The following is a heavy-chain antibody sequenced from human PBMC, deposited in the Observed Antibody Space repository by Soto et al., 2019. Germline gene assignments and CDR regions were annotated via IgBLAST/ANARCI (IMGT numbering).Heavy chain of an antibody. J-gene: IGHJ4*02. CDR1: GFTFSTIA. CDR2: ISPSGAST. V-gene: IGHV3-23*01. CDR3: AKDADTSSSVVQAY. Sequence: EVQLMESGGGLVQLGGSLRLSCAASGFTFSTIAMSWVRQAPGEGLEWVSTISPSGASTYYADSLKGRFTISRDNSKNTLYLQISSLRTDDTAVYFCAKDADTSSSVVQAYWGQGTLVTVSS. D-gene: IGHD6-6*01.